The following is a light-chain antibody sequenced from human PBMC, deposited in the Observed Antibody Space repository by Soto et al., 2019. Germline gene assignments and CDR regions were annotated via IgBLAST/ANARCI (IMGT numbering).Light chain of an antibody. J-gene: IGKJ4*01. V-gene: IGKV1-12*01. Sequence: DMQMTESPYSVSASGGDRVTITCRASQDISNWLAWYQQRPGKAPKLLIYAASILQSGVPSRFSGSGSGTDFTLTLRSLQPEDFATYYCEQANSFPLTFGGGTKVDI. CDR1: QDISNW. CDR3: EQANSFPLT. CDR2: AAS.